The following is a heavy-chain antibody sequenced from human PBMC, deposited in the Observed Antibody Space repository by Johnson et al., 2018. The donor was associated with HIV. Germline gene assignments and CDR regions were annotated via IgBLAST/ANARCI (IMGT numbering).Heavy chain of an antibody. Sequence: EVQLVESGGGVVQPGGSLRLSCAASGFTVSSNEMSWVRQAPGKGLEWVSSISGGSTYYADSVKGRFTISRDNSKNTLYLQMNSLRAEDTAVYYCARGGYLDAFDIWGQGTMVTVS. CDR3: ARGGYLDAFDI. CDR1: GFTVSSNE. J-gene: IGHJ3*02. V-gene: IGHV3-38-3*01. D-gene: IGHD6-13*01. CDR2: ISGGST.